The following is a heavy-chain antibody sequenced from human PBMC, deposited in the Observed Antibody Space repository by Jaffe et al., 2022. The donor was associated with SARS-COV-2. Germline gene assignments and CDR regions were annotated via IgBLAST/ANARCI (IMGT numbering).Heavy chain of an antibody. CDR3: ARGFRDSSGRMDV. V-gene: IGHV4-39*01. D-gene: IGHD3-22*01. Sequence: QLQLQESGPGLVKPSETLSLTCTVSGGSISSSSYYWGWIRQPPGKGLEWIGSIYYSGSTYYNPSLKSRVTISVDTSKNQFSLKLSSVTAADTAVYYCARGFRDSSGRMDVWGQGTTVTVSS. CDR1: GGSISSSSYY. J-gene: IGHJ6*02. CDR2: IYYSGST.